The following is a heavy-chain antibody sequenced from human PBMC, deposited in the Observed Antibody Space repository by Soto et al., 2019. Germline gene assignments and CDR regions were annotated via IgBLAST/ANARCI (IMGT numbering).Heavy chain of an antibody. J-gene: IGHJ6*02. CDR3: ARAQNYYGSGSYYHSYYYYGMDV. CDR2: IIPIFGTA. D-gene: IGHD3-10*01. CDR1: GGTFSSYA. V-gene: IGHV1-69*06. Sequence: QVQLVQSGAEVKKPGSSVKVSCKASGGTFSSYAISWVRQAPGQGLEWMGGIIPIFGTANYAQKFQGRVTITADKSTSTAHMELSSLRSEDTAVYYCARAQNYYGSGSYYHSYYYYGMDVWGQGTTVTVSS.